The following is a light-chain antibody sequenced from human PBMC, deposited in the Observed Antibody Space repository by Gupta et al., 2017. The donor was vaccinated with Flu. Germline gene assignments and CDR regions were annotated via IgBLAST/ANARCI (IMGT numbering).Light chain of an antibody. CDR1: SSNIGNNY. J-gene: IGLJ2*01. CDR3: GTWDSSLSAGGV. CDR2: ENN. V-gene: IGLV1-51*02. Sequence: VTISCSGSSSNIGNNYVSWYQQLPGTAPKLLIYENNKRPSGIPDRFSGSKSGTSATLGITGLQTGDEADYYCGTWDSSLSAGGVFGGGTKLTVL.